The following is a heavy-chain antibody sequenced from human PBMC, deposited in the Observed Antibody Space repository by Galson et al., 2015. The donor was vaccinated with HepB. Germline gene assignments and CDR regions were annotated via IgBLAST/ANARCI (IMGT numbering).Heavy chain of an antibody. J-gene: IGHJ6*02. CDR3: ASDRDCSSTSCYSSIPHYYYGMAV. CDR1: GCTFSSYA. Sequence: SVKVSCKASGCTFSSYAISWVRQAPGQGLEWMGRIIPILGIANYAQKFQGRVTITADKSTSTAYMELSSLRSEDTAANYCASDRDCSSTSCYSSIPHYYYGMAVWGQGPPVTVSS. CDR2: IIPILGIA. D-gene: IGHD2-2*01. V-gene: IGHV1-69*04.